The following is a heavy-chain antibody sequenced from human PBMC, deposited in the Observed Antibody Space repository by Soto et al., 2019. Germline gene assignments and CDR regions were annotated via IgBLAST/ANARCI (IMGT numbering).Heavy chain of an antibody. CDR1: GDSVSSDNYY. Sequence: SETLSLTCTVSGDSVSSDNYYWTWIRQPPGKGLEWIGYIYPSGSTNYNPSLKSRVTISLDRSRNQFSLKLTSVTAADTAVYYCARDIRGYSRAFDYWGQGTLVTVSS. CDR3: ARDIRGYSRAFDY. D-gene: IGHD5-18*01. CDR2: IYPSGST. V-gene: IGHV4-61*01. J-gene: IGHJ4*02.